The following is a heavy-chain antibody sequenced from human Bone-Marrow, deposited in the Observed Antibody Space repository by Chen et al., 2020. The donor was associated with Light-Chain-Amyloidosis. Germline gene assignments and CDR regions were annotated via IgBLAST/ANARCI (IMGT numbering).Heavy chain of an antibody. Sequence: QAQLVASGRGVVHLGMPPRRSCPASAFQSSSHDIHWVRQTAEKGLEWVAHTRYPVNNNYFPASVKCRFTLSRDNSKNTVYLEMISVRAEDTAVYFCAREGVAIGWYPRYFDLWGRGTLVTISS. CDR3: AREGVAIGWYPRYFDL. CDR2: TRYPVNNN. D-gene: IGHD6-19*01. CDR1: AFQSSSHD. V-gene: IGHV3-33*01. J-gene: IGHJ2*01.